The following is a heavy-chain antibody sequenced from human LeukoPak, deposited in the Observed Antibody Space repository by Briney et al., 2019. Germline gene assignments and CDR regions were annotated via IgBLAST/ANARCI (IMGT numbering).Heavy chain of an antibody. J-gene: IGHJ4*02. CDR1: GFTFSSYS. CDR2: ISSSSSYI. D-gene: IGHD2-2*01. Sequence: GGSLRLSCAASGFTFSSYSMNWVRQAPGKGLEWVSSISSSSSYIYYADSVKGRFTISRDNAKNSLYLQMNSLRAEDTAVYYCARDRCSSTSCYVTYWGQATLISVSS. V-gene: IGHV3-21*01. CDR3: ARDRCSSTSCYVTY.